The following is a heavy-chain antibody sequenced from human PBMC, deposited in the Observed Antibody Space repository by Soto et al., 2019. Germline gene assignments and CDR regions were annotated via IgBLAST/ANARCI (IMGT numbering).Heavy chain of an antibody. Sequence: PGGSLRLSCSASGFTFSTYTMNWVRQAPGRGLEWVSNIDRFGSYSWYVDSAQGRFTISRDNAKNSLYLQMNSLRAEDTAVYYCARVGSFFARGRIGGVHYGLDVWGQGTTETVS. CDR3: ARVGSFFARGRIGGVHYGLDV. CDR2: IDRFGSYS. J-gene: IGHJ6*02. D-gene: IGHD3-16*01. CDR1: GFTFSTYT. V-gene: IGHV3-21*03.